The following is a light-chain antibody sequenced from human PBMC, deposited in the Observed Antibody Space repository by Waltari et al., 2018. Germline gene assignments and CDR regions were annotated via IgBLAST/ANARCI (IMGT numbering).Light chain of an antibody. J-gene: IGLJ2*01. V-gene: IGLV3-10*01. CDR2: EDS. CDR1: ASPKRY. CDR3: YSTDSTGNESV. Sequence: SYELTQSPSVSVSPGQTARITCSGDASPKRYAYWYRQKSGQAPVQVIYEDSKRPSGIPERFSGSSSGTMATLTISGAQVEDEGDYYCYSTDSTGNESVVGAGTRLTVL.